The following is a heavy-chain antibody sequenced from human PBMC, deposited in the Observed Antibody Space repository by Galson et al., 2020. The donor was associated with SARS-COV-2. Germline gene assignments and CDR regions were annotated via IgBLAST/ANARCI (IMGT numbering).Heavy chain of an antibody. V-gene: IGHV1-69*10. CDR3: ARQGSTYYYDSSGYSYFDY. Sequence: SVKVSYKASGGTFSSYAISWVRQAPGQGLKWMGGIIPILGIANYAQKFQGRVTITADKSTSTAYMELSSLRSEDTAVYYCARQGSTYYYDSSGYSYFDYWGQGTLVTVSS. J-gene: IGHJ4*02. CDR1: GGTFSSYA. D-gene: IGHD3-22*01. CDR2: IIPILGIA.